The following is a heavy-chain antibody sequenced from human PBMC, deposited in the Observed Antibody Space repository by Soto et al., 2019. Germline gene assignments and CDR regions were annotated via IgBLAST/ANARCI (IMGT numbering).Heavy chain of an antibody. CDR3: ASERVNALDLFDS. D-gene: IGHD6-6*01. CDR2: VYHTGST. Sequence: PSETLSLTCSVSGGSINSDEYYWTWIRQPPGEGLEWIGHVYHTGSTTYNPSLKSRVTISLDTSKNQFSLKLNSVSAADTAVYYCASERVNALDLFDSWGQGTLVTVSS. J-gene: IGHJ4*02. CDR1: GGSINSDEYY. V-gene: IGHV4-30-4*02.